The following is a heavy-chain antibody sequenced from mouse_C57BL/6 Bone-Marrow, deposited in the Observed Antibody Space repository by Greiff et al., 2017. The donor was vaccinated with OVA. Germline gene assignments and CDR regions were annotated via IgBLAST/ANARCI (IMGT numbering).Heavy chain of an antibody. V-gene: IGHV1-64*01. J-gene: IGHJ1*03. Sequence: QVQLQQPGAELVKPGASVKLSCKASGYTFTSYWMHWVKQRPGQGLEWIGMIHPNSGSTNYNEKFKSKATLTVDKSSSTAYMQLSSLTSEDSAVYYCARLDGSNEYFDVWGTGTTVTVSS. D-gene: IGHD1-1*01. CDR2: IHPNSGST. CDR1: GYTFTSYW. CDR3: ARLDGSNEYFDV.